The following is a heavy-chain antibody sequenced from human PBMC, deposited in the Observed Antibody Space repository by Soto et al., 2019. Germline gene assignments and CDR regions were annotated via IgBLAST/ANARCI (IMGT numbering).Heavy chain of an antibody. CDR2: IKNSGSST. V-gene: IGHV3-64D*08. CDR1: GFTFSSYA. CDR3: AVVAGSYYFDS. J-gene: IGHJ4*01. D-gene: IGHD6-19*01. Sequence: EVQLVESGGGLVQSGGSLRLSCSASGFTFSSYAMHWVRQAPGKGLEYVSAIKNSGSSTNYADSVKGRFTVSRDNSKSTLYLQMSSLRSEDTAVYYCAVVAGSYYFDSWGHGTLVTVSS.